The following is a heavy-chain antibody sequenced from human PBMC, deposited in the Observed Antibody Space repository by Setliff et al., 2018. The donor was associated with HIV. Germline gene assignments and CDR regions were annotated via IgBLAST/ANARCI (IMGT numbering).Heavy chain of an antibody. CDR2: INNDTTTT. Sequence: GGSLRLSCAASGFTFSRYWMHWVRQAPGQGLVWVSGINNDTTTTAYADSVKGRFSISRDNAKNTLYLQVNDLRGEDTAVYYCAILSYSSGWGQGTQVTVSS. V-gene: IGHV3-74*01. J-gene: IGHJ4*02. CDR3: AILSYSSG. D-gene: IGHD1-26*01. CDR1: GFTFSRYW.